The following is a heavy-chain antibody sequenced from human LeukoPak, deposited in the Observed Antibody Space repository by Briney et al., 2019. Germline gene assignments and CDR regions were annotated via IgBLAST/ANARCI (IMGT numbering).Heavy chain of an antibody. D-gene: IGHD1-26*01. Sequence: PGGSLRLSCAASGFTFSSYAMHWVRQAPGKGLEYVSAISSNGGSTYYANSVKGRFTISRDNSKNTLYLQMGSLRAEDMAVYYCARGVGGSYIWSAFDIWGQGTMVTVSS. CDR2: ISSNGGST. J-gene: IGHJ3*02. CDR3: ARGVGGSYIWSAFDI. V-gene: IGHV3-64*01. CDR1: GFTFSSYA.